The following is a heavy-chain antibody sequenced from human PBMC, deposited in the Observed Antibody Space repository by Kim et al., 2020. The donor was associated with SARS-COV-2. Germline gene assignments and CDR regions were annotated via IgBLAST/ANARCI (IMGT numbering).Heavy chain of an antibody. CDR1: GYTLTELS. J-gene: IGHJ3*02. Sequence: ASVKVSCKVSGYTLTELSMHWVRQAPGKGLEWMGGFDPEDGETIYAQKFQGRVTMTEDTSTDTAYMELSSLRSEDTAVYYCATCPYDSSGYYFRSGAFDIWGQGTMVTVSS. CDR2: FDPEDGET. V-gene: IGHV1-24*01. D-gene: IGHD3-22*01. CDR3: ATCPYDSSGYYFRSGAFDI.